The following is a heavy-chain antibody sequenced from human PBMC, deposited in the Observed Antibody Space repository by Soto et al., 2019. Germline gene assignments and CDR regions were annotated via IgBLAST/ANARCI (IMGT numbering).Heavy chain of an antibody. CDR3: ARRGSGSYYDY. V-gene: IGHV3-23*01. CDR1: GFTFSSYA. Sequence: EVQLLESGGGLVQPGGSLRLSCAASGFTFSSYATRWVRQAPVKGLEWVSAISGSGDSTYYADSGKGRFTISRDNSKNTLYLQMNSLRAEDTAVYYCARRGSGSYYDYWGQGTLVTVSS. D-gene: IGHD1-26*01. CDR2: ISGSGDST. J-gene: IGHJ4*02.